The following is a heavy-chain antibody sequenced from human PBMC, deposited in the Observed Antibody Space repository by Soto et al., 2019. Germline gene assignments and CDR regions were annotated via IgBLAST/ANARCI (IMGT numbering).Heavy chain of an antibody. CDR1: GYTFINHG. V-gene: IGHV1-18*01. CDR2: IYPYNGNT. J-gene: IGHJ4*02. D-gene: IGHD6-13*01. Sequence: QVQLVQSGAEVRKPGASVKVSCKSSGYTFINHGIFWVRQAPGQGLEWMAWIYPYNGNTTYAQKFLGRVPLTTDASTSTAYMDLRSLTPDDTAIYYCARDLTWAAGGCYWGQGPLVTVSS. CDR3: ARDLTWAAGGCY.